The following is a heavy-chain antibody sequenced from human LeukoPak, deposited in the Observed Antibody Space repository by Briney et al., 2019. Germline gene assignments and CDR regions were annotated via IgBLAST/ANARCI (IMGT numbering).Heavy chain of an antibody. CDR2: IYYSGST. CDR3: ARPNRPSGYFSSWCDP. CDR1: GGSISSSSYY. J-gene: IGHJ5*02. D-gene: IGHD3-22*01. Sequence: PSETLSLTCTVSGGSISSSSYYWGWIRQPPGKGLEWIGSIYYSGSTYYNPSLKSRVTISVDTSKNQFSLKLSSVTAADTAVYYCARPNRPSGYFSSWCDPWGQGTLVTVSS. V-gene: IGHV4-39*01.